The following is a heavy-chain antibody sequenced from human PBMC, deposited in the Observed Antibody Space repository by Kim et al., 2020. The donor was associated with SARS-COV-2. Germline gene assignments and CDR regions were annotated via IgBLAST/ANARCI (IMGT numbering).Heavy chain of an antibody. CDR3: ARSSMLASFDY. V-gene: IGHV4-31*03. D-gene: IGHD2-8*01. Sequence: SETLSLTCTVSGGSISSGGYYWSWIRQHPGKGLEWIGYIYYSGSTYYNPSLKSRVTISVDTSKNQFSLKLSSVTAADTAVYYCARSSMLASFDYWGQGTLVTVSS. CDR1: GGSISSGGYY. J-gene: IGHJ4*02. CDR2: IYYSGST.